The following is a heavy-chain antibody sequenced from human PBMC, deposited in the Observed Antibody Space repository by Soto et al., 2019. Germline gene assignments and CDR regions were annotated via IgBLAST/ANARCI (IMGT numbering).Heavy chain of an antibody. CDR3: ARHIVATDRFDY. J-gene: IGHJ4*02. D-gene: IGHD5-12*01. CDR2: IYYSGST. Sequence: SETLSLTCTVSGGSISSSSYYWGWIRQPPGKGLEWIGSIYYSGSTYYNPSLKSRVTISVDTSKNQFSLKLSSVTAADTAVYYCARHIVATDRFDYWGQGTLVTVSP. CDR1: GGSISSSSYY. V-gene: IGHV4-39*01.